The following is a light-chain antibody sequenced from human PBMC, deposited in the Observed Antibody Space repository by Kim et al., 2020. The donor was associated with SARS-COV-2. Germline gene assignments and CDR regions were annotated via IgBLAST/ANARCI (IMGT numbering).Light chain of an antibody. CDR3: QVWDSSSDHVV. CDR2: YDS. CDR1: NLGSKS. V-gene: IGLV3-21*04. Sequence: APGKTARITWGGNNLGSKSVHWYQQKPGQAPVLVIYYDSDRPSGIPERFSGSNSGNTATLTISRVEAGDEADYYCQVWDSSSDHVVFGGGTQLTVL. J-gene: IGLJ2*01.